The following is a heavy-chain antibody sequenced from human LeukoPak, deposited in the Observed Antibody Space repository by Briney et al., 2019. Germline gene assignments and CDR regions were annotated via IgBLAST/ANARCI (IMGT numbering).Heavy chain of an antibody. CDR2: ISYDGSNK. V-gene: IGHV3-30-3*01. Sequence: PGGSLRLSCAASGFTFSSFALHWVRQAPGKGLEWVAVISYDGSNKYSADSVKGRFTISRDNSKNTLYLQMNSLRVEDTAMYYCARGSLGYYFDYWGQGTLVTVSS. CDR3: ARGSLGYYFDY. CDR1: GFTFSSFA. D-gene: IGHD7-27*01. J-gene: IGHJ4*02.